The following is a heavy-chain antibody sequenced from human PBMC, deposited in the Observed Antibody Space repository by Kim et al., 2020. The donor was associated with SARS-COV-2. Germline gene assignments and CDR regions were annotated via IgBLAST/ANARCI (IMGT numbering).Heavy chain of an antibody. J-gene: IGHJ6*02. D-gene: IGHD1-26*01. CDR3: ARARGKWELLGPYGMDV. Sequence: GGSLRLSCAASGFTFSSYAMHWVRQAPGKGLEWVAVISYDGSNKYYADSVKGRFTISRDNSKNTLYLQMNSLRAEDTAVYYCARARGKWELLGPYGMDVWGQGTTVTVSS. CDR1: GFTFSSYA. V-gene: IGHV3-30-3*01. CDR2: ISYDGSNK.